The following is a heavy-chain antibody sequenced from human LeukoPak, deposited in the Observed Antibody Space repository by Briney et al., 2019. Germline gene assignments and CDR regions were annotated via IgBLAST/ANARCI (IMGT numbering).Heavy chain of an antibody. CDR3: AKDGFCSTTSCYPNHFDS. CDR2: ISNDGSNE. V-gene: IGHV3-30*18. Sequence: GGSLRLSCAASGFTFRHYAMHWVRQAPGKGLEWVALISNDGSNEYYADSVKGRFTISRDSSKNTLDLQMNSLRAEDTAVYYCAKDGFCSTTSCYPNHFDSWGQGTLATVSS. D-gene: IGHD2-2*01. J-gene: IGHJ4*02. CDR1: GFTFRHYA.